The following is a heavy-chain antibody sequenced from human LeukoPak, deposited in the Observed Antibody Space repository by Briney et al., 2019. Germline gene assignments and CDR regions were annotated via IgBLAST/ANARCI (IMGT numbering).Heavy chain of an antibody. CDR3: ARDRPFYDILTGYLY. J-gene: IGHJ4*02. CDR2: ISAYNGNT. V-gene: IGHV1-18*01. D-gene: IGHD3-9*01. Sequence: ASVKVSCKASGYTFTSYGISWVRQAPGQGLEWMGWISAYNGNTNYAQKLQGRVTMTTDTSTSTAYMELRSLRPDDTAVYYCARDRPFYDILTGYLYWGQGTLVTASS. CDR1: GYTFTSYG.